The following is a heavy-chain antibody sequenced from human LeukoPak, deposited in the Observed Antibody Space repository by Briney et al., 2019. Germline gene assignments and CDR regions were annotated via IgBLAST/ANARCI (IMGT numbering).Heavy chain of an antibody. CDR1: GFTVSSNY. D-gene: IGHD3-10*01. Sequence: GGSLRLSCAASGFTVSSNYMSWVRQAPRKGLEWVSVIYSGGSTYYADSVKGRFTISGDNSKNTLYLQMNSLRAEDTAVYYCARSPGDRTYFGYWGQGTLVTVSS. CDR2: IYSGGST. CDR3: ARSPGDRTYFGY. J-gene: IGHJ4*02. V-gene: IGHV3-53*01.